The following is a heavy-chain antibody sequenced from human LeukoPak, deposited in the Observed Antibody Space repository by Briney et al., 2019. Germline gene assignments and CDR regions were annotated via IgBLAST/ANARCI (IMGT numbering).Heavy chain of an antibody. CDR3: ATGISSGQNIDY. D-gene: IGHD6-19*01. CDR1: GYTLTELS. J-gene: IGHJ4*02. Sequence: GGSVKVSCKVSGYTLTELSMHWVRQAPGKGLEWMGGFDPEDGETIYAQKFQGRVTMTEDTSTDTAYMELSSLRSEDTAVYYCATGISSGQNIDYWGQGTLVTVSS. CDR2: FDPEDGET. V-gene: IGHV1-24*01.